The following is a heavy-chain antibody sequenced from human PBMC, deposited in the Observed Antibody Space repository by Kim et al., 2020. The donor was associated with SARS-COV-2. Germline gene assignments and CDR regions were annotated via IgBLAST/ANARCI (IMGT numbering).Heavy chain of an antibody. V-gene: IGHV4-34*01. CDR3: ATGGVRGLLWFGELPETKKFDY. CDR1: GGSFSGYY. Sequence: SETLSLTCAVYGGSFSGYYWSWIRQPPGKGLEWIGEINHSGSTNYNPSLKSRVTISVDTSKNQFSLKLSSVTAADTAVYYCATGGVRGLLWFGELPETKKFDYWGQGTLVTVCS. J-gene: IGHJ4*02. D-gene: IGHD3-10*01. CDR2: INHSGST.